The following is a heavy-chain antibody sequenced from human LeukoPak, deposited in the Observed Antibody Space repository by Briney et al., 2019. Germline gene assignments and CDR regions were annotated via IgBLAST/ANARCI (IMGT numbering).Heavy chain of an antibody. CDR1: GFTFSLYA. CDR3: ARDTFQPGLIDS. J-gene: IGHJ4*02. V-gene: IGHV3-21*05. CDR2: INDDSSDI. Sequence: GGSLRLSCAASGFTFSLYAMNWVRQPPGKGLEWVSYINDDSSDIHYAGSVRGRFTISRDAARKTFYLQLSRLRVEETAVYYCARDTFQPGLIDSWGQGTLVTVSS. D-gene: IGHD2-2*01.